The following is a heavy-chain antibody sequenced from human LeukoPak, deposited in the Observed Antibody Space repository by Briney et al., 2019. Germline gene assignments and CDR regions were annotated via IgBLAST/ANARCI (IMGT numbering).Heavy chain of an antibody. J-gene: IGHJ4*02. CDR3: ARGGDGYNSYLDF. D-gene: IGHD5-24*01. CDR1: GFNFSTFS. CDR2: ISYSSTFI. V-gene: IGHV3-21*06. Sequence: PGGSLRLSCEGSGFNFSTFSLNWVRQAPGNGLEWVASISYSSTFIDYADSVKGRFTISRDNTQNSVYLQMNSLRDDDTAAYFCARGGDGYNSYLDFWGQGTLLTVSS.